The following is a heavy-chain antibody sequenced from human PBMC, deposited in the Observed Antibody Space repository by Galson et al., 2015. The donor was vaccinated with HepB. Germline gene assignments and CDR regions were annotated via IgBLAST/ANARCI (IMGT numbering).Heavy chain of an antibody. J-gene: IGHJ3*02. Sequence: QSGAEVKKPGESLKISCKGSGYSFTSYWIGWVRQMPGKGLEWMGIIYPGDSDTRYSPSFQGQVTISADKSISTAYLQWSSLKASDTAMYYCARRKDSGSYWGDAFDIWGQGTMVTVSS. V-gene: IGHV5-51*01. CDR1: GYSFTSYW. D-gene: IGHD1-26*01. CDR3: ARRKDSGSYWGDAFDI. CDR2: IYPGDSDT.